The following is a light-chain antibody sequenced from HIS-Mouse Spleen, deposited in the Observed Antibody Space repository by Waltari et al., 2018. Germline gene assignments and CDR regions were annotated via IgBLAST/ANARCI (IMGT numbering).Light chain of an antibody. CDR3: CSYAGSSTWV. CDR1: SSDVGSYNL. CDR2: EGS. J-gene: IGLJ3*02. V-gene: IGLV2-23*01. Sequence: QSALTQPASVSGSPGQSITISCTGTSSDVGSYNLFSWYQPHPGKAPKLMIYEGSKRPSGVSNRFSGSKSRNTASLTISGLQAEDEADYYCCSYAGSSTWVFGGGTKLTVL.